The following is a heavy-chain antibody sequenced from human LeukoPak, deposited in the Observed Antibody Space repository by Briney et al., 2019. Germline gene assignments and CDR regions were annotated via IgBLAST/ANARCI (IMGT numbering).Heavy chain of an antibody. CDR3: ARQKILDDNYDSSGYYVDQ. CDR1: NASIISSSYY. D-gene: IGHD3-22*01. CDR2: IYYRGRT. Sequence: SETLSLTCSVSNASIISSSYYWGWIRQPPGKGLESIGSIYYRGRTYYNPSLKIRVTISADTSKNQFSLNLNSVTASDTAVYYCARQKILDDNYDSSGYYVDQWGQGSLVTVSS. J-gene: IGHJ4*02. V-gene: IGHV4-39*01.